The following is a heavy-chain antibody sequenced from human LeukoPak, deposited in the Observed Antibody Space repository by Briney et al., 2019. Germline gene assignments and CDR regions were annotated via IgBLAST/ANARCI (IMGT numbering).Heavy chain of an antibody. CDR2: IYYSGST. CDR1: GGSISSSSYY. CDR3: ARDAGAFDI. J-gene: IGHJ3*02. Sequence: SETLSLTCTVSGGSISSSSYYWGWIRQPPGKGLEWIGSIYYSGSTYYNPSLKSRVTISVDTSKNQFSLKLSSVTAADTAVYYCARDAGAFDIWGQGTMVTVSS. V-gene: IGHV4-39*07.